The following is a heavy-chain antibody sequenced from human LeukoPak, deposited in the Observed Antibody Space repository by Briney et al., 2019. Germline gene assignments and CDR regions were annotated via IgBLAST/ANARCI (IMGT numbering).Heavy chain of an antibody. V-gene: IGHV4-59*01. CDR3: ARVRRISGIAVAGTQLWAFDI. J-gene: IGHJ3*02. D-gene: IGHD6-19*01. Sequence: SETLSLTCTVSGGSISSYYWSWIRQPPGKGLEWIGYIYYSGSTNYNPSLKSRVTISVDTSKNQFSLKLSSVTAADTAVYYCARVRRISGIAVAGTQLWAFDIWGQGTMVTVSS. CDR1: GGSISSYY. CDR2: IYYSGST.